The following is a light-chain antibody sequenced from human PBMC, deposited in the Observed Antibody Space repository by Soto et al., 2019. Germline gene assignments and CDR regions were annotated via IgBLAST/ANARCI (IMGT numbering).Light chain of an antibody. CDR1: QSVSSNY. Sequence: EIVLTQSPGTLSLSPGERATLSCRASQSVSSNYLAWYQLKPGQAPRLLIYGASSRATVIPDRFSGSGSGTDFTLTISSLDPEDFAGDFCPQYGYSPRTFGQGTNVEIK. CDR2: GAS. V-gene: IGKV3-20*01. CDR3: PQYGYSPRT. J-gene: IGKJ1*01.